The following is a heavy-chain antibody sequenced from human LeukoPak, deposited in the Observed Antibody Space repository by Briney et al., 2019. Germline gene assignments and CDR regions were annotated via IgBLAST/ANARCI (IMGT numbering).Heavy chain of an antibody. J-gene: IGHJ4*02. D-gene: IGHD2-21*02. Sequence: SETLSLTCAVYGGSFSGYYWSWIRQPPGKGLEWIGEINHSGSTNYNPSLKSRVTISVDTSKNQFSLKLSSVTAADTAVYYCARGYCGGDCYMVYWGQGTLVTVSS. V-gene: IGHV4-34*01. CDR3: ARGYCGGDCYMVY. CDR2: INHSGST. CDR1: GGSFSGYY.